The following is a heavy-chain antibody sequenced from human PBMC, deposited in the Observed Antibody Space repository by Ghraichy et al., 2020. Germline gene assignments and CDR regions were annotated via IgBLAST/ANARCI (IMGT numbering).Heavy chain of an antibody. J-gene: IGHJ6*02. V-gene: IGHV3-21*01. D-gene: IGHD2-2*01. CDR2: ISSSSSYI. CDR1: GFTFSSYS. CDR3: ARALAKDIVVVPAAMRPDPHYHYGLTV. Sequence: GGSLRLSCAASGFTFSSYSMNWVRQAPGKGLEWVSSISSSSSYIYYADSVKGRFTISRDNAKNSLYLQMNSLRAEDTAVYYCARALAKDIVVVPAAMRPDPHYHYGLTVWGQRTTLTVSS.